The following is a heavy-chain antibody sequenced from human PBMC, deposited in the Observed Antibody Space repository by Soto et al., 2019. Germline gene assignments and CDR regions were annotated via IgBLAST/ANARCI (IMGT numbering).Heavy chain of an antibody. CDR2: IGHLETT. CDR3: ARGYEVHTAMVYYYYYGMDV. D-gene: IGHD5-18*01. CDR1: GVAMTYGGYS. J-gene: IGHJ6*02. Sequence: SETLSLTCSVSGVAMTYGGYSWSWIRQSPEKGLEWLGYIGHLETTYYNPSFKSRLSLSIDRTKNQFSLSLSSVTAADTAVYYRARGYEVHTAMVYYYYYGMDVWGQGTTVTVSS. V-gene: IGHV4-30-2*06.